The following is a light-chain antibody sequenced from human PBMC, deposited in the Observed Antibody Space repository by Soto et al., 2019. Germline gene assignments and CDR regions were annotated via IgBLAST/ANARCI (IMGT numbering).Light chain of an antibody. CDR1: QGISSF. J-gene: IGKJ4*01. V-gene: IGKV1-27*01. CDR2: SAS. Sequence: DIQVSQYPSSLSASVGDRVTITCRASQGISSFLAWYQQIPGKVPKLLIYSASTLQSGVPSRFSGSGSGTDFTLTISSLQPEDVAIYYCQKYDSGPLTFGGGTKVDI. CDR3: QKYDSGPLT.